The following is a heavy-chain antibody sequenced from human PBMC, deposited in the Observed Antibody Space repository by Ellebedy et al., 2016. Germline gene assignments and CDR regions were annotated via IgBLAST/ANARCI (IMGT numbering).Heavy chain of an antibody. J-gene: IGHJ4*02. CDR3: ARQILEWLDFDY. CDR2: IYYSGST. V-gene: IGHV4-59*01. Sequence: SETLSLTXTVSGGSISSYYWSWIRQPPGKGLEWIGYIYYSGSTNYNPSLKSRVTISIDTSKNQFSLKLSSVTAADTAVYYCARQILEWLDFDYWGQGTLVTVSS. CDR1: GGSISSYY. D-gene: IGHD3-3*01.